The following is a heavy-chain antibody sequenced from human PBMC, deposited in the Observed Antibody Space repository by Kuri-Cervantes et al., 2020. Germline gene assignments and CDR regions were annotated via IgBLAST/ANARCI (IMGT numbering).Heavy chain of an antibody. CDR1: GGTFTSYG. Sequence: ASVKVSCKASGGTFTSYGISWVRQAPGQGLEWMGWISAYNGNTNYAQKLQGRVTMTTDTSTSTAYMELRSLRTDDTAVYYCARAGVNTPAAKGPFDPWGQGTLVTVSS. J-gene: IGHJ5*02. D-gene: IGHD2-15*01. CDR2: ISAYNGNT. V-gene: IGHV1-18*01. CDR3: ARAGVNTPAAKGPFDP.